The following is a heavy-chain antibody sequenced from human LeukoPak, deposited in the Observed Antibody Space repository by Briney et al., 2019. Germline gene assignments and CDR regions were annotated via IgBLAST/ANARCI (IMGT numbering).Heavy chain of an antibody. CDR1: RFIFRDYA. Sequence: PGRSLRLSCAASRFIFRDYAMNWVRQAPGKGLEWVAVTSFDESTKHYADSVQGRFTISRDNSKNTLYLQMNSLRAEDTAVYFCARDAGWLRSFDYWGQGTLVTVSS. J-gene: IGHJ4*02. CDR2: TSFDESTK. CDR3: ARDAGWLRSFDY. V-gene: IGHV3-30-3*01. D-gene: IGHD5-12*01.